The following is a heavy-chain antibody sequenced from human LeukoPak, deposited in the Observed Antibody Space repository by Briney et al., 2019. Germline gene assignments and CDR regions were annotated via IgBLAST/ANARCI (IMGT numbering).Heavy chain of an antibody. D-gene: IGHD3-3*01. CDR1: GYSVSSYYY. Sequence: KASETLSLTCAVSGYSVSSYYYWGWIRQPPGKGLEWIGEINHSGSTNYNPSLKSRVTISVDTSKNQFSLKLSSVTAADTAVYYCARGPTEYYDFWSGYSADYWGQGTLVTVSS. V-gene: IGHV4-38-2*01. CDR2: INHSGST. J-gene: IGHJ4*02. CDR3: ARGPTEYYDFWSGYSADY.